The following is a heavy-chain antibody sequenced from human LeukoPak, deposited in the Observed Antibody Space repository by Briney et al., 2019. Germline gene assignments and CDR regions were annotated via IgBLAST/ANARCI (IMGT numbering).Heavy chain of an antibody. D-gene: IGHD1-14*01. CDR1: GGTFSIYA. Sequence: SVNVSCKGSGGTFSIYAISWVRQAPEQGRGWMGRIIPIVGIAKYAQKLQGRVPIPANKSTSTAYMELSSLRSEDTAVSYCAREFPRTCYFDSWGHGNLVTVS. CDR3: AREFPRTCYFDS. CDR2: IIPIVGIA. J-gene: IGHJ4*01. V-gene: IGHV1-69*04.